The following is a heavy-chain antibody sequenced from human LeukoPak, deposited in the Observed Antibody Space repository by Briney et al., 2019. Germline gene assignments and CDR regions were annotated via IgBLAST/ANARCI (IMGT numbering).Heavy chain of an antibody. J-gene: IGHJ5*02. CDR1: GGTFSSYA. V-gene: IGHV1-69*13. D-gene: IGHD2-2*01. Sequence: SVKVSCKASGGTFSSYAISWVRQAPGQGLEWMGGIIPIFGTANYAQKFQRRVTITADESTSTAYMELSSLRSEDTAVYYCASRYCSSTSCYHFNWFDPWGQGTLVTVSS. CDR2: IIPIFGTA. CDR3: ASRYCSSTSCYHFNWFDP.